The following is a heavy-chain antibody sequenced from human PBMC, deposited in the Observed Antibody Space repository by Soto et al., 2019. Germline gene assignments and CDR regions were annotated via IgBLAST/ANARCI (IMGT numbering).Heavy chain of an antibody. CDR1: GGTFSSYA. CDR2: IIPIFGTA. D-gene: IGHD3-3*01. V-gene: IGHV1-69*06. J-gene: IGHJ6*02. Sequence: QVQLVQSGAEVKKPGSSVKVSCKASGGTFSSYAISWVRQAPGQGLEWMGGIIPIFGTANYAQKFQGRVTLTADKSTSTAYMELSSLRSEDTAVYYCASTTREWLPPARDYYYGMDVWGQGTTVTVSS. CDR3: ASTTREWLPPARDYYYGMDV.